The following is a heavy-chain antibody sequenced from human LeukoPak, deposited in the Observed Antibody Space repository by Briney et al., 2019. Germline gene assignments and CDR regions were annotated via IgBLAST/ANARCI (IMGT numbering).Heavy chain of an antibody. CDR2: IYYSGST. J-gene: IGHJ5*02. V-gene: IGHV4-39*07. CDR1: GGSISSSSYY. CDR3: ARDPGYSSGWEYNWFDP. Sequence: PSETLSLTCTVSGGSISSSSYYWGWIRQPPGKGLEWIGSIYYSGSTYYNPSLKSRVTISVDTSKNQFSLKLSSVTAADTAVYYCARDPGYSSGWEYNWFDPWGQGTLVTVSS. D-gene: IGHD6-19*01.